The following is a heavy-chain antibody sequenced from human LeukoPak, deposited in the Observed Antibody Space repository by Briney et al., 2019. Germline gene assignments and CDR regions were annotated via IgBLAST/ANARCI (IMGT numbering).Heavy chain of an antibody. J-gene: IGHJ6*03. CDR2: ISSSSSYI. CDR3: ARDLTVPAASLDYYYYYMDV. D-gene: IGHD2-2*01. Sequence: GGSLRLPCAASGFTFSSYSMNWVRQAPGKGLEWVSSISSSSSYIYYADSVKGRFTISRDNAKNSLYLQMNSLRAEDTAVYYCARDLTVPAASLDYYYYYMDVWGKGTTVTVSS. V-gene: IGHV3-21*01. CDR1: GFTFSSYS.